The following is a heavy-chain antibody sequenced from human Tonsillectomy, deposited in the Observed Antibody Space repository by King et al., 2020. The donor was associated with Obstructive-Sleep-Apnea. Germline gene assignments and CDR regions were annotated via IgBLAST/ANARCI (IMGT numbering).Heavy chain of an antibody. CDR3: ARDRAAMVTYYYYGVDV. J-gene: IGHJ6*02. V-gene: IGHV4-39*07. D-gene: IGHD5-18*01. CDR1: GGSISSSSSY. CDR2: IYYSGST. Sequence: QLQESGPGLLKPSETLSLTCTVSGGSISSSSSYWGWIRQPPGKGLEWIGSIYYSGSTYYNPSLKSRVTISVDTSKNQFSLKLSSVTAADTAVYYCARDRAAMVTYYYYGVDVWGQGTTVTVSS.